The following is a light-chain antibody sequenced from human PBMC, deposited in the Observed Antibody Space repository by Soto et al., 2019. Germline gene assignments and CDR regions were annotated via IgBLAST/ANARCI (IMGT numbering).Light chain of an antibody. CDR3: QQYGTSEII. CDR1: QSLANSF. V-gene: IGKV3-20*01. J-gene: IGKJ5*01. CDR2: DTS. Sequence: KHAPGTLSLSKGERANLSCRASQSLANSFIAWYQQKPGQAPRLLIYDTSSRASGIPDRFSGSGSGTDFTLTISRLETEDFAVFYCQQYGTSEIIFGQGRRLEI.